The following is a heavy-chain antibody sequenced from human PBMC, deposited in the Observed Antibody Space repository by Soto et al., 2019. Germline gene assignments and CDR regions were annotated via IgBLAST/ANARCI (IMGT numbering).Heavy chain of an antibody. CDR3: ASSGARYCSGGSCPDWFDP. CDR2: IYPGDSDT. CDR1: GYSLTSYW. J-gene: IGHJ5*02. D-gene: IGHD2-15*01. Sequence: GESLKISCKGSGYSLTSYWIGWVRQMPGKGLEWMGIIYPGDSDTRYSPSFQGQVTISADKSISTAYLQWSSLKASDTAMYYCASSGARYCSGGSCPDWFDPWGQGTLVTVSS. V-gene: IGHV5-51*01.